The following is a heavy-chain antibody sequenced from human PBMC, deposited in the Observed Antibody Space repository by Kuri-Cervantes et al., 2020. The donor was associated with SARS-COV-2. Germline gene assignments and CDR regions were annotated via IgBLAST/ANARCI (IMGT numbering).Heavy chain of an antibody. J-gene: IGHJ3*02. Sequence: SVKVSCKASGGTFSSYAISWVRQAPGQGLEWMGGIIPIFGTANYAQKFQGRVTITTDESTSTAYMELSSLRSEDTAVYYCARSRFGDYLDAFDIWGQGTMVTDSS. CDR2: IIPIFGTA. CDR1: GGTFSSYA. D-gene: IGHD3-10*01. V-gene: IGHV1-69*05. CDR3: ARSRFGDYLDAFDI.